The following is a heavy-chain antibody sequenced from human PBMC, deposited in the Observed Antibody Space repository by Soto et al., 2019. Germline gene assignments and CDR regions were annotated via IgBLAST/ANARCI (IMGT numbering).Heavy chain of an antibody. CDR3: ARGRNKNGWYSLIDY. CDR2: INPNSGST. Sequence: GASVKVSCKASGYTFTSYYMHWVRQAPGQGLEWMGIINPNSGSTSYAQKFQGRVTMTRDTSTSTVYMELSSLRSEDTAVYYCARGRNKNGWYSLIDYWGQGTLVTVSS. CDR1: GYTFTSYY. D-gene: IGHD6-19*01. J-gene: IGHJ4*02. V-gene: IGHV1-46*01.